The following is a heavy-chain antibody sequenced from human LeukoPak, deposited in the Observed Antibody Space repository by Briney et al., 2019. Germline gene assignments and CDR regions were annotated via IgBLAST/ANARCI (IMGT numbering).Heavy chain of an antibody. J-gene: IGHJ4*02. V-gene: IGHV3-23*01. CDR1: GFTFSSYA. CDR3: ASFSGYYYDSSGLFDY. CDR2: ISGSGGST. Sequence: GGYLRLSCAASGFTFSSYAMSWVRQAPGKGLEWVSAISGSGGSTYYADSVKGRFTISRDNSKNTLYLQMNSLRAEDTAVYYCASFSGYYYDSSGLFDYWGQGTLVTVSS. D-gene: IGHD3-22*01.